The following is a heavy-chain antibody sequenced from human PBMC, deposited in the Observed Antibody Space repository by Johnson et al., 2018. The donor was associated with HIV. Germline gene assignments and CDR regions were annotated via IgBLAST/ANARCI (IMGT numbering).Heavy chain of an antibody. V-gene: IGHV3-52*01. J-gene: IGHJ3*02. Sequence: EVQLVESGGGVVQPGGSLRLSCAASGFTFSSSWMHWVCQAPEKGLEWVADIKYDGSEKYYVDSVKGRLTISRDNAKNTLYLQMNSLRAEDTAVYYCALLRGAAGDDAFDIWGQGTMVTVSS. CDR3: ALLRGAAGDDAFDI. D-gene: IGHD6-19*01. CDR1: GFTFSSSW. CDR2: IKYDGSEK.